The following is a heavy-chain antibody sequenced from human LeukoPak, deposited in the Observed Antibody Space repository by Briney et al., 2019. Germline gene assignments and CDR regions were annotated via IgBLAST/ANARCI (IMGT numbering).Heavy chain of an antibody. V-gene: IGHV3-74*01. D-gene: IGHD6-13*01. CDR3: ARGTAVAAGIDY. Sequence: GGSLRLSCGASGFNFSSYWMHWVRRAPGKGLVWVSHIDSDGSATTYGDSAKGRFTISRDNAKNTLFLQMDSLTADDSAIYYCARGTAVAAGIDYWGQGAPVTVSS. J-gene: IGHJ4*02. CDR2: IDSDGSAT. CDR1: GFNFSSYW.